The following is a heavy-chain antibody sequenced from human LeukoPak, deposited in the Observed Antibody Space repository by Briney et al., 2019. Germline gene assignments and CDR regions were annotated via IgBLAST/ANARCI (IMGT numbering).Heavy chain of an antibody. J-gene: IGHJ4*02. Sequence: SETLSLTCTVSGYSISSGYYWGWIRQPPGKGLEWIGSIYHSGSPYYNPSLKSRVTISVDTSKNHFSLKLSSVTAADTAVYYCARGNWNDVIGYYFDYWGQGTLVTVSS. CDR2: IYHSGSP. CDR1: GYSISSGYY. V-gene: IGHV4-38-2*02. D-gene: IGHD1-1*01. CDR3: ARGNWNDVIGYYFDY.